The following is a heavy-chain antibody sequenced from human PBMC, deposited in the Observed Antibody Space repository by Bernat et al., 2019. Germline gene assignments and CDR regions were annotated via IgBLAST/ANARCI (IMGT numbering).Heavy chain of an antibody. D-gene: IGHD3-10*01. CDR3: AREFIYYGSGSYYTPYNFDY. Sequence: EVQLVESGGGLVQPGGSLRLSCAASGFTFSSYWMSWVRQAPGKGLEWVANIKQDGSEKYYVDSVKGRFTISRDNAKNSLYLQMNSLRAEDTAVYYCAREFIYYGSGSYYTPYNFDYWGQGTLVTVSS. V-gene: IGHV3-7*01. CDR2: IKQDGSEK. J-gene: IGHJ4*02. CDR1: GFTFSSYW.